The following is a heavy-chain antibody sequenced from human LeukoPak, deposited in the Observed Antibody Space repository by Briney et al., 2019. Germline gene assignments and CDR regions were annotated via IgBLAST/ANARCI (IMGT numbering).Heavy chain of an antibody. J-gene: IGHJ6*03. D-gene: IGHD6-6*01. V-gene: IGHV3-11*01. CDR1: GFTFSDYY. CDR3: ARDRGSSSRHYYYYYMDV. Sequence: KPGGSLRLSCAASGFTFSDYYMSWIRQAPGKGLEWVSYISSSGSTIYYADSVKGRFTISRDNAKNSLYLQMNSLRAEDTAVYYCARDRGSSSRHYYYYYMDVWGKGTTVTVSS. CDR2: ISSSGSTI.